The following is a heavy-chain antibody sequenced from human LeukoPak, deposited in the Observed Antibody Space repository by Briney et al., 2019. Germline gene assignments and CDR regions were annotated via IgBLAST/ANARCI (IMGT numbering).Heavy chain of an antibody. V-gene: IGHV3-7*04. CDR1: GFTFSSYW. CDR2: IKKDGGEK. Sequence: GGSLRLSCAASGFTFSSYWMSWVRQAPGKGLEWVANIKKDGGEKYYVDSVKGRFTISRDNAKTSLYLQMNSLRAEDTAVYYCATEQVAAAGTVLDYWGQGTLVTVSS. D-gene: IGHD6-13*01. J-gene: IGHJ4*02. CDR3: ATEQVAAAGTVLDY.